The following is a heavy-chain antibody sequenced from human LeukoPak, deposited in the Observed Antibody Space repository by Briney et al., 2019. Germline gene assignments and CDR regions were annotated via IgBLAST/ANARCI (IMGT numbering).Heavy chain of an antibody. CDR3: ARQSAYYYDSSGYGY. J-gene: IGHJ4*02. CDR1: GGSISSSSYY. Sequence: PSETLSLTCTVSGGSISSSSYYWGWIRQPPGKGLEWIGSIYYSGSTYYNPSLKSRVTISVDTSKNQFSLKLSPGTAAHTAVYYCARQSAYYYDSSGYGYWGQGTLVTVSS. D-gene: IGHD3-22*01. CDR2: IYYSGST. V-gene: IGHV4-39*01.